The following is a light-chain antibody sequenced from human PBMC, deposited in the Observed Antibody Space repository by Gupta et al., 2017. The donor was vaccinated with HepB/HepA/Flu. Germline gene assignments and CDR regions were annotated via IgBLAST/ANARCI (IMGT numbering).Light chain of an antibody. CDR1: QSVNYW. V-gene: IGKV1-5*03. CDR3: HHEYAYWPT. Sequence: DIQITQHPSTLSASVGDRVTITCRASQSVNYWLASFQKKPGTAPKVLISKASILESAVPPTFSGSGSATEFTLTISSLLPYDFATYYFHHEYAYWPTFGQGTKVEI. J-gene: IGKJ1*01. CDR2: KAS.